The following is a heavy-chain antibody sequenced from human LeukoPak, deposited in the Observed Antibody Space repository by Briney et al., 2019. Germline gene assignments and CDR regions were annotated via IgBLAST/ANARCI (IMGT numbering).Heavy chain of an antibody. J-gene: IGHJ4*02. CDR2: IYHSGST. Sequence: PSQTLSLTCAVSGGSISSGGYSWSWIRQPPGKGLEWIGYIYHSGSTYYNPSLKSRVTISVDRSKNQFSLKLSSVTAADTAVYYGANGGTAGGGGGTFDYWGQGTLVTVSS. CDR1: GGSISSGGYS. D-gene: IGHD1-1*01. V-gene: IGHV4-30-2*01. CDR3: ANGGTAGGGGGTFDY.